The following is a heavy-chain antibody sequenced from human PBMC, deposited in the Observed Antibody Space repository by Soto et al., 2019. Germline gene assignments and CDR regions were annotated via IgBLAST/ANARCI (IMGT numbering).Heavy chain of an antibody. V-gene: IGHV4-59*08. CDR1: GGSISSYY. CDR2: IYYSGST. J-gene: IGHJ2*01. CDR3: ARADYYDFWSGYYTGGSFDL. D-gene: IGHD3-3*01. Sequence: QVQLQESGPGLVKPSETLSLTCTVSGGSISSYYWSWIRQPPGKGLEWIGYIYYSGSTNYNPSLNSRVTISVDTSKNQFSLKLSSVTAAGTAVYYCARADYYDFWSGYYTGGSFDLWGRGTLVTVSS.